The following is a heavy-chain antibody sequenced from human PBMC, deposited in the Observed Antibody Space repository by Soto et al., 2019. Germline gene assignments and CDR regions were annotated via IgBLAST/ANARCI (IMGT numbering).Heavy chain of an antibody. CDR1: GFTFISYA. D-gene: IGHD6-6*01. Sequence: GSLSLSCASSGFTFISYAMSWVRQAPGKGLEWVSAISGSGGSTYYADSVKGRFTISRDNSKNTLYLQMNSLRAEDTAVYYCAKMSSSSPYFDYWGQGTLVTVS. CDR2: ISGSGGST. V-gene: IGHV3-23*01. J-gene: IGHJ4*02. CDR3: AKMSSSSPYFDY.